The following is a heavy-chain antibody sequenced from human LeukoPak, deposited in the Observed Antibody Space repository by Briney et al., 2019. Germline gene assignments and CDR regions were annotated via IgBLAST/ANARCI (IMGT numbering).Heavy chain of an antibody. J-gene: IGHJ3*02. CDR3: ARAHVLLWFGELEYDALDI. Sequence: ASVKVSCKTSGYSFTNYDISWVRQAPGQGLEWMGWISAHQNNTTYAQKFQGRVTMTTDTSTNTAYMELRSLTSDDTAVYYCARAHVLLWFGELEYDALDIWGQGTMVTVSS. V-gene: IGHV1-18*01. CDR1: GYSFTNYD. CDR2: ISAHQNNT. D-gene: IGHD3-10*01.